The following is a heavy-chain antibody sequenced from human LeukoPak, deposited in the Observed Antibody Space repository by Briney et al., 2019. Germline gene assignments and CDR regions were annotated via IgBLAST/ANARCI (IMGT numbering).Heavy chain of an antibody. CDR3: ATANADGSGYYSFDY. J-gene: IGHJ4*02. CDR2: FDPEDGET. CDR1: GYTLTELS. V-gene: IGHV1-24*01. D-gene: IGHD3-22*01. Sequence: ASVKVSCKVSGYTLTELSMHWLRQAPGNALEWIGGFDPEDGETIYAQKFQGRVTMTEYTSTDTAYMELSSLRSEDTAVYYCATANADGSGYYSFDYWGQGTLVTVSS.